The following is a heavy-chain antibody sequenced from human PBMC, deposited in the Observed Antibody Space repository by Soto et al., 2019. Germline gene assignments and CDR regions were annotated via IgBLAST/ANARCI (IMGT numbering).Heavy chain of an antibody. J-gene: IGHJ4*02. Sequence: EVHLLDSGGGLVQPGGSLRLSCAASGFTFSNYAMSWVRQAPGKGLEWVSAIGGGGISTYYAEYVKGRFTISRDNSKNTLDLEMNSLRAEDTAVYYCAKGSGGYRPYYFDYWGQGTLVTVSS. CDR2: IGGGGIST. D-gene: IGHD3-22*01. CDR1: GFTFSNYA. CDR3: AKGSGGYRPYYFDY. V-gene: IGHV3-23*01.